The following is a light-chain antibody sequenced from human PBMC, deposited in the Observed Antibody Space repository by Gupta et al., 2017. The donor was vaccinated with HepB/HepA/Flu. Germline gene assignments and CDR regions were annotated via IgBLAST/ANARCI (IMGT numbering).Light chain of an antibody. V-gene: IGKV3-20*01. CDR1: QSVSSSY. J-gene: IGKJ2*01. Sequence: EIVLTQSPGTLSLSPAERATLSCRASQSVSSSYLAWYQQKPGQAPRLLIYAVSSRATGIPDRFSGSGSGTDFTLTISRLEPEDFAVYYCQQYSSPPQTFGQGTKLEIK. CDR2: AVS. CDR3: QQYSSPPQT.